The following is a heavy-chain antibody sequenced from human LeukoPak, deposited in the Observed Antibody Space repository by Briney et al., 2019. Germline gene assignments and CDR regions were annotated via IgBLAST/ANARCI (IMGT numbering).Heavy chain of an antibody. D-gene: IGHD3-10*02. V-gene: IGHV4-30-2*01. CDR1: GGSISSGGYY. CDR2: IYHSGST. CDR3: ARLFRVEFFDY. Sequence: SETLSLTCTVSGGSISSGGYYWSWIRQPPGKGLEWIGYIYHSGSTYYNPSLKSRVTISVDRSKNQFSLKLSSVTAADTAVYYCARLFRVEFFDYWGQGTLVTVSS. J-gene: IGHJ4*02.